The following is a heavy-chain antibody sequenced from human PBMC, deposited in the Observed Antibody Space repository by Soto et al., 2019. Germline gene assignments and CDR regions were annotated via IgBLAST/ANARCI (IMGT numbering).Heavy chain of an antibody. Sequence: QVQLVQSGAAVKKPGASVKVSCKASGYTFTDYYLHWVRQAPGQGLEWMGWINPNSGGTNYAQKFQGRVTMTRDTSISTAYMELSRLRSDDTAVYYCARDWDGAYYYGMDVWGQGTTVTVSS. CDR1: GYTFTDYY. CDR2: INPNSGGT. CDR3: ARDWDGAYYYGMDV. J-gene: IGHJ6*02. V-gene: IGHV1-2*02. D-gene: IGHD4-17*01.